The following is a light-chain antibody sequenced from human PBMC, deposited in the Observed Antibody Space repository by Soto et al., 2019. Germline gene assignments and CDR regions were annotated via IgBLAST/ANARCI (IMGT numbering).Light chain of an antibody. J-gene: IGLJ1*01. Sequence: QSALTQPASVSGSPGRTITISCTGTSSDVGGYNYVSWNQQHPGKAPKLMIYDASNRPSGVSNRFSGSKSGNTASLTISGHQAEDEADYYCSSYTSSNRFGTGTKLTVL. CDR1: SSDVGGYNY. CDR2: DAS. V-gene: IGLV2-14*01. CDR3: SSYTSSNR.